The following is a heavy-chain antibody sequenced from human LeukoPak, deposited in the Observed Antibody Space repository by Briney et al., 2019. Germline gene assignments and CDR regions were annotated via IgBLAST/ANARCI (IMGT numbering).Heavy chain of an antibody. CDR3: ARVGCSGGNCYSSADH. J-gene: IGHJ5*02. CDR2: ISGYSGNT. D-gene: IGHD2-15*01. V-gene: IGHV1-18*01. CDR1: GYTFTRYG. Sequence: ASVKVSCKASGYTFTRYGISWVRQAPGQGLEWMGWISGYSGNTNYAEKVQGRVTMTTDTSTSTAYMELRSLRSDDTAVYYCARVGCSGGNCYSSADHWGQGTLVTVS.